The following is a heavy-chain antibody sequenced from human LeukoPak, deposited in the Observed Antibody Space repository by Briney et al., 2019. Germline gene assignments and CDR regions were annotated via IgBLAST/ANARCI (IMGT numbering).Heavy chain of an antibody. Sequence: SGGSLRLSCAASGFTFSTYGMHWVRQAPGKGLEWVAFIRYDGSNKYYADSVKGRFTISRDNSKNTLYLQMNSLRAEDTAVYYCAKDKLNYDILTGYFDYWGQGTLVTVSS. CDR3: AKDKLNYDILTGYFDY. CDR2: IRYDGSNK. V-gene: IGHV3-30*02. CDR1: GFTFSTYG. J-gene: IGHJ4*02. D-gene: IGHD3-9*01.